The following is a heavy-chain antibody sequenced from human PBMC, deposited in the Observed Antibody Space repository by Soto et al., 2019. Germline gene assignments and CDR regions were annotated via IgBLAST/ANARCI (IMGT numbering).Heavy chain of an antibody. CDR3: AKSLYLGANDYGDYGLGFNHYQFDY. CDR2: ISGSGGST. V-gene: IGHV3-23*01. J-gene: IGHJ4*02. CDR1: GFTFSSYA. Sequence: GGSLRLSCAASGFTFSSYAMSWVRQAPGKGLEWVSAISGSGGSTYYADSVKGRFTITRDNSKNTLYLQMNSLRAEDTAVYYCAKSLYLGANDYGDYGLGFNHYQFDYWGQGTLVTVSS. D-gene: IGHD4-17*01.